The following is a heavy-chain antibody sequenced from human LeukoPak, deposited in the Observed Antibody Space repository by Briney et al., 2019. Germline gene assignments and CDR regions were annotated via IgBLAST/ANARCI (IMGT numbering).Heavy chain of an antibody. CDR1: GFTFTNYA. J-gene: IGHJ4*02. V-gene: IGHV3-23*01. D-gene: IGHD2-2*01. CDR3: AKDRGCSSTSCARYFDY. CDR2: ISGSGGTT. Sequence: GGSLRLSCAASGFTFTNYAMTWVRQAPGKGLEWVSVISGSGGTTYYAVSVKGRFTISRDNSKDTLYLQMNSLRAEDTAEYYCAKDRGCSSTSCARYFDYWGQGTLVTVSS.